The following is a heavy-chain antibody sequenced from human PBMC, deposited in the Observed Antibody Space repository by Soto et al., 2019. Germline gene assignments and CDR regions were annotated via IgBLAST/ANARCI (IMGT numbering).Heavy chain of an antibody. CDR3: ARSSYYDYVWGSYRLDV. J-gene: IGHJ6*02. D-gene: IGHD3-16*02. CDR2: INPNSGGT. Sequence: ASVKVSCEASGYTFTGYYMHWVRQAPGQGLEWMGWINPNSGGTNYAQKFQGWVTMTRDTSISTAYMELSRLRSDDTAVYYCARSSYYDYVWGSYRLDVWGQGTTVTVSS. CDR1: GYTFTGYY. V-gene: IGHV1-2*04.